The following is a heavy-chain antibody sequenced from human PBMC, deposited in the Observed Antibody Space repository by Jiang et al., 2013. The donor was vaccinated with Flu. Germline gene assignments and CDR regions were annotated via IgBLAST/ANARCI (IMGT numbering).Heavy chain of an antibody. CDR1: GYTFTDYP. D-gene: IGHD3-22*01. V-gene: IGHV1-3*01. J-gene: IGHJ4*02. CDR3: AVADYYDSSGSLDH. CDR2: INAGNGYT. Sequence: GAEVKKPGAPVKVSCKASGYTFTDYPIHWVRQAPGQRLEWMGWINAGNGYTKYSQKFRGRVTFTRDTSASTAYMELSSLRSEDTAVYYCAVADYYDSSGSLDHWGQGTLVTVSS.